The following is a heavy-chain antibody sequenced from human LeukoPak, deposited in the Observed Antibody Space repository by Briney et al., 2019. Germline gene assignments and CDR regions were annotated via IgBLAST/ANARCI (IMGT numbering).Heavy chain of an antibody. J-gene: IGHJ4*02. CDR3: ARDRHGSAVYNFDY. CDR2: ISIDGSDK. V-gene: IGHV3-30*04. Sequence: GGSVRLSCAASGFTFINYALHWVRQAPGKGLEWVAVISIDGSDKHYAESVQGRFTISRDNSKNTLYLQMNSLRAEDAAVYFCARDRHGSAVYNFDYWGQGSLVAVSS. D-gene: IGHD5/OR15-5a*01. CDR1: GFTFINYA.